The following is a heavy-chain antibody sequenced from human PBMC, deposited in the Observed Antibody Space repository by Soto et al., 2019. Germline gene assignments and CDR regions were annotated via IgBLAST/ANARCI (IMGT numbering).Heavy chain of an antibody. D-gene: IGHD4-17*01. CDR2: VYYSGTT. CDR3: ARPTAVPNTLRSRYFFDY. CDR1: VASVGDKIIS. Sequence: SETLSLAASFPVASVGDKIISWGWFRRPPGKRLEWIGYVYYSGTTNYNPSLKSRVTVSVDLSKNRFSLRLSSVTTEDTALYYCARPTAVPNTLRSRYFFDYWGQGTLVTVSS. V-gene: IGHV4-61*01. J-gene: IGHJ4*02.